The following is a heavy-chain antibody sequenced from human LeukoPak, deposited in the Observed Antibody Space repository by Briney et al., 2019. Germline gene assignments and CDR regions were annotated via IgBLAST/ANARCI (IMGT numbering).Heavy chain of an antibody. CDR1: GFTFSNYN. V-gene: IGHV3-7*01. D-gene: IGHD1-14*01. Sequence: GGSLRLSCAASGFTFSNYNMNWVRQAPGKGLEWVANIKQNGSEETYIDSVKGRFIISRDNAKSSLPLQMNSLRGEDTAVYYCADPGMGYWGQGTLVTVSS. CDR2: IKQNGSEE. CDR3: ADPGMGY. J-gene: IGHJ4*02.